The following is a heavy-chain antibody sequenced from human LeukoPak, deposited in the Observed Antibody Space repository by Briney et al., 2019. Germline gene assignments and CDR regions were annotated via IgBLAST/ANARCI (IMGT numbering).Heavy chain of an antibody. CDR2: INHSGST. CDR1: GGSFSGYY. V-gene: IGHV4-34*01. D-gene: IGHD2-2*01. J-gene: IGHJ4*02. CDR3: ARDLPMDY. Sequence: TLSLTCXVYGGSFSGYYWSWIRQPPGKGLEWIGEINHSGSTNYNPSLKSRVTISVDTSKNQFSLKLSSVTAADTAVYYCARDLPMDYWGQGTLVTVSS.